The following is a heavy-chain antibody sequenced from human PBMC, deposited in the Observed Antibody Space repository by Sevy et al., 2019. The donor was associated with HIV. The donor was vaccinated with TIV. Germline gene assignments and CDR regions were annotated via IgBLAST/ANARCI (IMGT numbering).Heavy chain of an antibody. CDR2: IFESGST. J-gene: IGHJ4*01. CDR3: ARHGAYGDYDPNDPPLDY. Sequence: SETLSLTCTVTGGSISSSYWSWIRQPPGKGLEWIGNIFESGSTNYNPSLKSRVTISLDTSKSHYSLNLNSVTAADTAVYYCARHGAYGDYDPNDPPLDYWGRGILVTVSS. CDR1: GGSISSSY. V-gene: IGHV4-59*08. D-gene: IGHD4-17*01.